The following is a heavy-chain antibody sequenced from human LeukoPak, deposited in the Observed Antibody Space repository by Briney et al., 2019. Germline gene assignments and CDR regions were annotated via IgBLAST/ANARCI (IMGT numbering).Heavy chain of an antibody. J-gene: IGHJ4*02. CDR3: GTLLSSGRFDD. V-gene: IGHV1-2*02. CDR1: GYTFTGYY. Sequence: GASVKVSCKASGYTFTGYYMHWGRQAPGQGLEWMGYIYPNSGATKYAQTFQGRVTMTRDTSISTAYMELSGLRSDDTAVYYCGTLLSSGRFDDWGQGSLVTVSS. D-gene: IGHD6-25*01. CDR2: IYPNSGAT.